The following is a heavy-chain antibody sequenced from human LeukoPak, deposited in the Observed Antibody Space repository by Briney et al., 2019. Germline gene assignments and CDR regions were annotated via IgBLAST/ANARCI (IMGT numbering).Heavy chain of an antibody. CDR3: ARVRTAVTPYFDY. CDR1: GGSISSYY. V-gene: IGHV4-59*01. D-gene: IGHD4-23*01. Sequence: PSETLSLTCTVSGGSISSYYWSWIRQPPGKGLEWMGYIYYSGSTNYNPSLNSRVTISVDTSKNQFSLKLSSVTAADTAVYYCARVRTAVTPYFDYWGQGTLVTVSS. J-gene: IGHJ4*02. CDR2: IYYSGST.